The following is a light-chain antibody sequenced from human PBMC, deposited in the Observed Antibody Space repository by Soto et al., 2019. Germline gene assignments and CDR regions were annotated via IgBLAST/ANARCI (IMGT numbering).Light chain of an antibody. CDR1: QDINKN. J-gene: IGKJ1*01. CDR3: QHYNSYLEA. CDR2: DAS. Sequence: DIQMTQSPSSLSASVGDRVTITCQASQDINKNLIWYQQKPGKAPKLLIYDASDLETGVPSRFSGSGSGTGFAFTISSLQPEDFATYYCQHYNSYLEAFGQGTKVELK. V-gene: IGKV1-33*01.